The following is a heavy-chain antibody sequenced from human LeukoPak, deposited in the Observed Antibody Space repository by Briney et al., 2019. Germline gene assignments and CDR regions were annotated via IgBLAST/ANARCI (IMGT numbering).Heavy chain of an antibody. CDR1: GFTFSSDA. Sequence: GGSLRLSCAASGFTFSSDAMSWGRQAPGKGLEWGSAISGIGGSTYYADSVKGRFTISRDNSKNTLYMQMNSLRAEDTAVYYCAKDVPVSMVAPIDYWGQGTLVTVSS. D-gene: IGHD3-3*02. CDR3: AKDVPVSMVAPIDY. CDR2: ISGIGGST. V-gene: IGHV3-23*01. J-gene: IGHJ4*02.